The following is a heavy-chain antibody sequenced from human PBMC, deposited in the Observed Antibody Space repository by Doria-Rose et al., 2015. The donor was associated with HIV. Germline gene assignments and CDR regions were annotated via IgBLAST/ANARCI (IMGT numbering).Heavy chain of an antibody. J-gene: IGHJ3*02. D-gene: IGHD5-12*01. CDR1: GFTFDDYA. CDR2: ISWNSGII. CDR3: AKDSGSDQGRDGAFHI. Sequence: SRCGLVQPGRSLRLSCAASGFTFDDYAMHWVRQAPGKGLEWVSGISWNSGIIGYADSVKGRLTISRDNAKNSLYLHLNRLRADDTAVYYCAKDSGSDQGRDGAFHIWGQGTRGTVSS. V-gene: IGHV3-9*01.